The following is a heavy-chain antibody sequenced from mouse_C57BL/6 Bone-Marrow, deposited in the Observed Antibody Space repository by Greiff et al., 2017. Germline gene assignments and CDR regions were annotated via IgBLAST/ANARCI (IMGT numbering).Heavy chain of an antibody. CDR1: GFNIKNTY. D-gene: IGHD1-1*01. J-gene: IGHJ3*01. CDR2: IDPANGNT. V-gene: IGHV14-3*01. CDR3: ARGYGSRAWFAY. Sequence: EVQLPQSVAALVRPGASVKLSCTASGFNIKNTYMHWVQQRPEQGLEWIGRIDPANGNTKYAPKFQGKATITADPSSNTAYLQLSSLTSEDTAIYYCARGYGSRAWFAYWGQGTLVTVSA.